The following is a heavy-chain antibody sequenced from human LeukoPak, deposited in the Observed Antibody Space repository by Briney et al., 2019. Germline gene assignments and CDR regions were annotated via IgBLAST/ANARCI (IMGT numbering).Heavy chain of an antibody. Sequence: GGSLRLSCAASGFRFSTYAMSWVRQAPGKGLEWVSGISGSTGLTYYADSVKGRFTISRDNSKDTVHLQMNTLRAEDTAVYCCAKSDPLMTAAGIFDSWGQGTLVTVSS. CDR3: AKSDPLMTAAGIFDS. CDR2: ISGSTGLT. CDR1: GFRFSTYA. J-gene: IGHJ4*02. V-gene: IGHV3-23*01. D-gene: IGHD6-13*01.